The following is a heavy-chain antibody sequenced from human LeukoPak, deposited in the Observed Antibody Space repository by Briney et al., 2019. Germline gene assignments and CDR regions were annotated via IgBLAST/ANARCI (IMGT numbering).Heavy chain of an antibody. J-gene: IGHJ5*02. CDR3: ASCGTQLPYNWFDP. V-gene: IGHV4-4*02. CDR1: GGSISSSYW. CDR2: INHSGST. D-gene: IGHD1-1*01. Sequence: PSGTLSLTCAVSGGSISSSYWWSWIRQPPGKGLEWIGEINHSGSTNYNPSLKSRVTISVDTSKNQFSLKLSSVTAADTAVYYCASCGTQLPYNWFDPWGQGTLVTVSS.